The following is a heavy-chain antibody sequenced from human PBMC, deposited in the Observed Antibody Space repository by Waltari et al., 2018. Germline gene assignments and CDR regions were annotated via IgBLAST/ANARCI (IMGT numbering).Heavy chain of an antibody. V-gene: IGHV4-34*01. J-gene: IGHJ4*02. D-gene: IGHD5-18*01. CDR3: ARGRRWLQLSD. CDR1: GGSFSGYT. Sequence: QVQLQQWGAGLLKPSETLSLICAVYGGSFSGYTWMWISQSPGKGLAWIGEISHSRGTNYIPTLKSRINIAVEMANNQFSLKWKSVTAADTAVYYCARGRRWLQLSDWGQGTPVTVSS. CDR2: ISHSRGT.